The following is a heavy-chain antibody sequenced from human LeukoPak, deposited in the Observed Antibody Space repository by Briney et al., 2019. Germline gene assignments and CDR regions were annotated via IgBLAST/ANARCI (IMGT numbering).Heavy chain of an antibody. CDR3: AKDIGIYSYGSNAFDI. Sequence: GGSLRLSCAASGFTVSRNYMSWVRQAPGKGLEWVSVLYSDGSTYCADSVKGRFTISRDNSKNTLYLQMNSLRAEDTAVYYCAKDIGIYSYGSNAFDIWGQGTMVTVSS. J-gene: IGHJ3*02. V-gene: IGHV3-53*01. CDR2: LYSDGST. CDR1: GFTVSRNY. D-gene: IGHD5-18*01.